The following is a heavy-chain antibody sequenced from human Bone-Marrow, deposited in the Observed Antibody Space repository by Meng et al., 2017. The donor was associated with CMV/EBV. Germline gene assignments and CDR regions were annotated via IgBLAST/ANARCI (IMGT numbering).Heavy chain of an antibody. CDR1: GFTFSSYA. V-gene: IGHV3-30-3*01. Sequence: GESLKISCAASGFTFSSYAMHWVRQAPGKGLEWVAVISYDGSNKYYADSVKGRFTISRDNSKNTLYLQMNSLRAEDTAVYYCARELYWGQGTLVTVSS. CDR3: ARELY. J-gene: IGHJ4*02. CDR2: ISYDGSNK.